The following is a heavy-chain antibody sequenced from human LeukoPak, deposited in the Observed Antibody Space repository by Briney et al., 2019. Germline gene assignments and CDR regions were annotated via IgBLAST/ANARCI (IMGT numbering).Heavy chain of an antibody. Sequence: GGSLRLSCAASGFTFSSYAMHWVRQAPGKGLEWVAVISYDGSNKYYADSVKGRFTISRDNSKNTLYLQMNSLRAEDTAVYYCAKSYYYGSGSYYKPPYFDYWGQGTLVTVSS. CDR1: GFTFSSYA. V-gene: IGHV3-30-3*01. D-gene: IGHD3-10*01. J-gene: IGHJ4*02. CDR2: ISYDGSNK. CDR3: AKSYYYGSGSYYKPPYFDY.